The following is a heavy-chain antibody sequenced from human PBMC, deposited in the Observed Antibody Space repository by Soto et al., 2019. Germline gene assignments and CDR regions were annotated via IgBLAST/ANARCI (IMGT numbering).Heavy chain of an antibody. CDR3: ARLIEVAGRERWGDY. V-gene: IGHV4-39*01. J-gene: IGHJ4*02. CDR1: GGSISSSSYY. D-gene: IGHD6-19*01. Sequence: QLQLQESGPGLVKPSETLSLTCTVSGGSISSSSYYWGWIRQPPGQGLEWIGTIYYSGSTYYHPSLQSRVTMSVDTSKNQFSLNLSSVTAADTAVYYCARLIEVAGRERWGDYWGQGTLVTVSS. CDR2: IYYSGST.